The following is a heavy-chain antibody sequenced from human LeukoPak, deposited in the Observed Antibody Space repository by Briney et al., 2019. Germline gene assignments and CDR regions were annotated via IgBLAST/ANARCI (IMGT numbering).Heavy chain of an antibody. CDR1: GFTVSSNY. J-gene: IGHJ5*02. CDR2: IYSGGST. CDR3: ARLGLAAAGTWFDP. V-gene: IGHV3-66*04. Sequence: GGSLRLSCAASGFTVSSNYMSWVRQAPGKGLEWVSVIYSGGSTYYADSVKGRFTISRDNSKNTLYLQMNSLRAEDTAVYYCARLGLAAAGTWFDPWGKGTLVTVSS. D-gene: IGHD6-13*01.